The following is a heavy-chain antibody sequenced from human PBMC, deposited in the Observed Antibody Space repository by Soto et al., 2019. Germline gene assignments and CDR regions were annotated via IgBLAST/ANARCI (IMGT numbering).Heavy chain of an antibody. CDR1: GFTFSSYG. Sequence: GGSLRLSCAASGFTFSSYGMHWVRQAPGKGLEWVAVIWYDGSNKYYADSVKGRFTISRDNSKNTLYLQMNSLRAEDTAVYYCAREGGYCSSTSCFLDYWGQGTLVTVSS. J-gene: IGHJ4*02. D-gene: IGHD2-2*01. CDR2: IWYDGSNK. V-gene: IGHV3-33*01. CDR3: AREGGYCSSTSCFLDY.